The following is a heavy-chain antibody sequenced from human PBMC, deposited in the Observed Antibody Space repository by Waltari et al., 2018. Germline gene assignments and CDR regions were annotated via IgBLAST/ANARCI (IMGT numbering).Heavy chain of an antibody. CDR3: ARTWGNSPPLGWLDP. Sequence: QVQLHQWGAGLLKPSETLSLTCAVSGGPFIDYSWSGIRQPPGKGLEWIGEISHSGVTHYNPALRSRVTRSVDTIKKRFSLKLTSVTAADTAVYFCARTWGNSPPLGWLDPWGQGTRVTISS. D-gene: IGHD7-27*01. CDR2: ISHSGVT. J-gene: IGHJ5*02. CDR1: GGPFIDYS. V-gene: IGHV4-34*01.